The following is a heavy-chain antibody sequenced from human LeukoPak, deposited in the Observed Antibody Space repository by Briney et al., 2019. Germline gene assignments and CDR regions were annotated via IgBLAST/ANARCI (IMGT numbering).Heavy chain of an antibody. CDR2: INTDGSST. J-gene: IGHJ6*03. CDR3: ARPVLLGPPNRPLYYYMDV. CDR1: GFTFSSYW. V-gene: IGHV3-74*01. Sequence: PGGSLRLSCAASGFTFSSYWMHWVRQAPGKGLVWVSRINTDGSSTSYADSVKGRFTISRDNAKNTLYLQMNSLRAEDTAVYYCARPVLLGPPNRPLYYYMDVWGKGTTVTVSS. D-gene: IGHD3-10*01.